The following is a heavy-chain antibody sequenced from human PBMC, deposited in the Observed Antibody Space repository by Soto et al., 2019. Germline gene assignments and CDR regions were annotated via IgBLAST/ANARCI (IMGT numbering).Heavy chain of an antibody. CDR2: IKQDGSEK. CDR3: TRAQTTGWYVSY. Sequence: LRLSCAVSGFTFSNYWMSWVRQAPGKGLEWVANIKQDGSEKYYVDSVKDRFTISRDNAKSSLYLQLNSPRAEDTAVYYCTRAQTTGWYVSYWGQGTLVTV. V-gene: IGHV3-7*01. J-gene: IGHJ4*02. CDR1: GFTFSNYW. D-gene: IGHD6-19*01.